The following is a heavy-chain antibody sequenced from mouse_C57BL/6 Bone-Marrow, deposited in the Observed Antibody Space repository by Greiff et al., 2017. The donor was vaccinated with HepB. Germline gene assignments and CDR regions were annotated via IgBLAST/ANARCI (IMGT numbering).Heavy chain of an antibody. V-gene: IGHV1-69*01. CDR2: IDPSDSYT. J-gene: IGHJ4*01. CDR3: ASLTTTVVATPYYYAVDC. CDR1: GYTFTSYW. Sequence: QVQLQQPGAELVMPGASVKLSCKASGYTFTSYWMHWVKQTPGQGLEWIGEIDPSDSYTNYNQKFKGKSTLSVDKSSSTAYMQLCSLTSEDSAVYSCASLTTTVVATPYYYAVDCWGQGTSVTVSS. D-gene: IGHD1-1*01.